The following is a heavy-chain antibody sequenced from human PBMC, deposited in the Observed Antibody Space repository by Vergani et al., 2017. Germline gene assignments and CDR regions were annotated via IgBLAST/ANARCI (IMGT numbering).Heavy chain of an antibody. D-gene: IGHD2-2*01. J-gene: IGHJ5*02. V-gene: IGHV1-46*01. CDR2: INPSGGST. CDR3: ARDSRYCSSTSCYVGRDLFDP. Sequence: QVQLVQSGAAVKKPGASVKVSCKASGYTFTSYYMHWVRQAPGQGLEWMGIINPSGGSTSYAQKFQGRVTMTRDTSTSTVYMELSSLRSEDTAVYYCARDSRYCSSTSCYVGRDLFDPWGQGTLVTVSS. CDR1: GYTFTSYY.